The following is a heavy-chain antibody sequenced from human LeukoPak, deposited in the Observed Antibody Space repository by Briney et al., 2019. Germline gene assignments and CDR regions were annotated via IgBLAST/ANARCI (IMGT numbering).Heavy chain of an antibody. J-gene: IGHJ4*02. Sequence: SETLSLTCTVSGGSVSSGSYYWSWIRQPPGKGLEWIGYIYYSGSTNYNPSLKSRVTISVDTSKNQFSLKLSSVTAADTAVYYCASPYCSGGSCNSYWGQGTLVTVSS. V-gene: IGHV4-61*01. CDR2: IYYSGST. CDR3: ASPYCSGGSCNSY. CDR1: GGSVSSGSYY. D-gene: IGHD2-15*01.